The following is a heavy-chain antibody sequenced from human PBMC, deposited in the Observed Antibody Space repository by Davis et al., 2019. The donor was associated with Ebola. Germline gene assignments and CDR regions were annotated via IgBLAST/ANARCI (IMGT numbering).Heavy chain of an antibody. CDR3: ARGPVVPAASYYYYGMDV. CDR1: GGSFSGYY. D-gene: IGHD2-2*01. CDR2: INHSGST. J-gene: IGHJ6*02. V-gene: IGHV4-34*01. Sequence: PSETLSLTCAVYGGSFSGYYWSWIRQPPGKGLEWIGEINHSGSTNYNPSLKSRVTISVDTSKNQFSLKLSSVTAADTAVSYCARGPVVPAASYYYYGMDVWGQGTTVTVSS.